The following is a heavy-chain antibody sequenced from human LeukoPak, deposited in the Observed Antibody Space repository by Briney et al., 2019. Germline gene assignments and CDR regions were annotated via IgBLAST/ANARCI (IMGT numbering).Heavy chain of an antibody. CDR2: INPNSGGT. CDR1: GYTFTGYY. Sequence: ASVKVSCKASGYTFTGYYMHWVRQAPGQGLEWMGWINPNSGGTNYAQKLQGRVTMTRDTSISTAYMELSRLRSDDTAVYYCARAPHGYCSGGSCYSQHYWGQGTLVTVSS. CDR3: ARAPHGYCSGGSCYSQHY. J-gene: IGHJ4*02. V-gene: IGHV1-2*02. D-gene: IGHD2-15*01.